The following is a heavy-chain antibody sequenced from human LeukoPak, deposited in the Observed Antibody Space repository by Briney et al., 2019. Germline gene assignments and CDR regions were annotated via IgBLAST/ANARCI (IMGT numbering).Heavy chain of an antibody. V-gene: IGHV4-39*01. CDR2: IHYSGNT. CDR1: GGSISSSPCY. J-gene: IGHJ4*02. Sequence: PSETLSLTCTVSGGSISSSPCYWDWIRQPPGKGLEWIGAIHYSGNTNYNPSLRGRGIVSVDTSRNQLSLKLSSVTAADTAVYYCARSYYYDSSGYLDYWGQGTLVTVSS. CDR3: ARSYYYDSSGYLDY. D-gene: IGHD3-22*01.